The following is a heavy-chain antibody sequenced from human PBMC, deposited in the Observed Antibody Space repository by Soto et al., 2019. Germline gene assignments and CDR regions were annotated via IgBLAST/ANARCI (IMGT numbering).Heavy chain of an antibody. CDR1: GGTFSSYA. D-gene: IGHD5-12*01. CDR3: ESGVLGYSGYDYPDY. Sequence: SVKVSCKASGGTFSSYAISWVRQAPGQGLEWMGGIIPIFGTANYAQKFQGRVTITADESTSTAYMELSSLRSEDTAVYYCESGVLGYSGYDYPDYWGQGTLVTVS. CDR2: IIPIFGTA. J-gene: IGHJ4*02. V-gene: IGHV1-69*13.